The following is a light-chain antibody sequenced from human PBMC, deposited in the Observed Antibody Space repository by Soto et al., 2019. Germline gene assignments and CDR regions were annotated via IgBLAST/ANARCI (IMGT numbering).Light chain of an antibody. CDR1: QSISSW. CDR3: QQYSTYWT. J-gene: IGKJ1*01. CDR2: NAS. V-gene: IGKV1-5*01. Sequence: DIQMTQSPSTLSASVGDRVTFTCRASQSISSWLAWYQQKPGKAPKLLIYNASSLQSGVPSRFSGSESGKEFTLTISSLQPDDFATYYCQQYSTYWTFGQGTKVEIK.